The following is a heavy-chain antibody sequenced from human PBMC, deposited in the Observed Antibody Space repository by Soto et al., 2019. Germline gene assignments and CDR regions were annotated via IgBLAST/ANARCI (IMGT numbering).Heavy chain of an antibody. CDR3: AKEGRLQMATILFQH. CDR2: INGSGGST. D-gene: IGHD5-12*01. Sequence: EVQLLESGGGLVQPGGSLRLSCAASGFTFSSYAMSWVRQAPGKGLEWVSAINGSGGSTYYADSVKGRFTISRDNSKNTLDLQMNSLRAEDTAVYYCAKEGRLQMATILFQHWGQGTLVTVSS. CDR1: GFTFSSYA. V-gene: IGHV3-23*01. J-gene: IGHJ1*01.